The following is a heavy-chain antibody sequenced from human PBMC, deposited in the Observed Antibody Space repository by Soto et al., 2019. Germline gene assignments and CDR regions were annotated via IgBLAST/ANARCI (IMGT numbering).Heavy chain of an antibody. CDR3: AHRPSYCSGGSCYSGFNC. D-gene: IGHD2-15*01. V-gene: IGHV2-5*02. J-gene: IGHJ4*02. Sequence: QITLKESGPTLEKPTQTLTLTCTFYGFSLSTSGVGVGRIRHPPGKGLEWLALIYWDDDNRYSPSLKSRLTITKDTSKNPGVLTKSNMDPVETDTYYCAHRPSYCSGGSCYSGFNCWGQGTLDTVSS. CDR2: IYWDDDN. CDR1: GFSLSTSGVG.